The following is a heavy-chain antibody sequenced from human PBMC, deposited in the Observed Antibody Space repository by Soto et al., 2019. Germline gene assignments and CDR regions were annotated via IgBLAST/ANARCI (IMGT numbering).Heavy chain of an antibody. J-gene: IGHJ4*02. CDR1: GFTFSDYG. V-gene: IGHV1-18*01. CDR2: ISAFNGET. CDR3: VRDQQWLLPVPLNFDY. Sequence: ASVKVSCKASGFTFSDYGFSWVRQAPGRGLEWMGWISAFNGETNYTQRSEGRVATTTDAATTTAYMELRSLTVDDTAVYYCVRDQQWLLPVPLNFDYWGQGAVVTVSS. D-gene: IGHD6-19*01.